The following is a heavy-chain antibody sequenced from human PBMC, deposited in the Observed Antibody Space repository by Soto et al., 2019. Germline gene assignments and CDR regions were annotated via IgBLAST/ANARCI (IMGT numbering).Heavy chain of an antibody. V-gene: IGHV3-30*03. D-gene: IGHD2-8*01. CDR1: RFDFTSYG. Sequence: GGSLRLSCAASRFDFTSYGMHWLRQAPGKGLEWVAVMSNDGNSQFYADSVRGRFIISRDNSKNTLYLQMNSLRAEDTAVYYCASRSATVLSLTYWGPGTQVTVSS. CDR2: MSNDGNSQ. J-gene: IGHJ4*02. CDR3: ASRSATVLSLTY.